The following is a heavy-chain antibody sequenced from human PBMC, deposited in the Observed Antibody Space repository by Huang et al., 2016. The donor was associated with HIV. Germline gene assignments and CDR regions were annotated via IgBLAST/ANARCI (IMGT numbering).Heavy chain of an antibody. CDR1: GGSFSGYY. Sequence: QVQLQQWGAGLLRPSETLSLTCAVYGGSFSGYYGTWIRQPPGKGREWIGESNNSESTNYNPSLKSRVTISVDTYRNQFALTLTSVTAADTAVYYCARGQGGYYYYYMDVWGKGTTVTVSS. V-gene: IGHV4-34*01. CDR2: SNNSEST. CDR3: ARGQGGYYYYYMDV. J-gene: IGHJ6*03.